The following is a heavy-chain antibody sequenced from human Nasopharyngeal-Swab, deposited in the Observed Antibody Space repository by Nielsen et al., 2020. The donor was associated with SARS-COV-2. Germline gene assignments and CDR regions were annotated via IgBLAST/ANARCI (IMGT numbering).Heavy chain of an antibody. CDR1: GFTFSSYS. Sequence: GGSLRLSCAASGFTFSSYSMNWVRQAPGKGLEWVSSISSSSSYIYYADSVKGRFTISRDNAKNSLYLQMNSLRAEDTAVYYCARDVVNGDYPYYFDYWGQGTLVTVSS. D-gene: IGHD4-17*01. J-gene: IGHJ4*02. V-gene: IGHV3-21*01. CDR2: ISSSSSYI. CDR3: ARDVVNGDYPYYFDY.